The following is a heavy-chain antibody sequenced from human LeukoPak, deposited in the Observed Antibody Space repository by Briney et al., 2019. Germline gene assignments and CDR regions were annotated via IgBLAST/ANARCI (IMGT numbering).Heavy chain of an antibody. D-gene: IGHD4/OR15-4a*01. Sequence: SETLSLTCVVYGGPFTTNYWSWIRQSPGKGLEWIAEINHRGSTNYSPSLRSQVSISVDASKNQFSLNLTSVTAADTAVYYCARGRLTKDYWGQGTLVTVSS. CDR1: GGPFTTNY. V-gene: IGHV4-34*01. CDR2: INHRGST. J-gene: IGHJ4*02. CDR3: ARGRLTKDY.